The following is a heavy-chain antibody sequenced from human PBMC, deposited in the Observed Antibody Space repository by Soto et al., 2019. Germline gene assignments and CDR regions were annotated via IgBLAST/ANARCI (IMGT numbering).Heavy chain of an antibody. Sequence: ASVKVSCKASGYTFSSYGIGWVRRAPGQGLEWMGWISAYIGNTDYAQKLQGRVTMTTDTSTSTAYMELRSLRSDDTAVYYCARVVVGATANWFDPWGQGTLVTVSS. J-gene: IGHJ5*02. D-gene: IGHD1-26*01. CDR1: GYTFSSYG. V-gene: IGHV1-18*01. CDR2: ISAYIGNT. CDR3: ARVVVGATANWFDP.